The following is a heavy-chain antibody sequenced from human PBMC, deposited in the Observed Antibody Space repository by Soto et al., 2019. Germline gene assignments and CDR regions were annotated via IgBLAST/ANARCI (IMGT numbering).Heavy chain of an antibody. J-gene: IGHJ4*02. CDR1: GCSISSYY. D-gene: IGHD4-17*01. V-gene: IGHV4-59*08. CDR3: ARHKTVYYFDY. CDR2: IYYSGST. Sequence: PSETLSLTCTVSGCSISSYYWSWIRQPPGKGLEWIGYIYYSGSTNYNPSLKSRVTISVDTSKNQFSLKLSSVTAADTAVYYCARHKTVYYFDYWGQGTLVTVSS.